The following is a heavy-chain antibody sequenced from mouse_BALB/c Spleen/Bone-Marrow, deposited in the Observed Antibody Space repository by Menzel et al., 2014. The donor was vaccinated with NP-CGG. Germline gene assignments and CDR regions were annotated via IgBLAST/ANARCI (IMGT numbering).Heavy chain of an antibody. CDR2: IDPYNGDT. CDR1: GYAFSSYN. Sequence: EVQVVESGPELVKPGASVKVSCKASGYAFSSYNMYWVRQSHGKSLEWIGYIDPYNGDTSYNQKFKGKATLTVDKSSSTAYMHLNSLTSEDSAVYYCAKEATSRYYVFDNWGQGTSVTGSS. CDR3: AKEATSRYYVFDN. J-gene: IGHJ4*01. V-gene: IGHV1S135*01.